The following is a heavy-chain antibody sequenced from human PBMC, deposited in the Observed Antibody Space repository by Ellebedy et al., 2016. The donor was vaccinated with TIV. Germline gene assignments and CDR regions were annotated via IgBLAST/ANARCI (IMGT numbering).Heavy chain of an antibody. J-gene: IGHJ6*02. Sequence: GESLKISCAASGFTVSNHWLTWVRQAPGKGLQWVANINQDGSVILYADSVKGRFSISRDNADNYLYLQMNRLSAEDTAVYCGARTGYGYHGMDVWGQGTTVTVSS. D-gene: IGHD5-12*01. CDR2: INQDGSVI. V-gene: IGHV3-7*03. CDR1: GFTVSNHW. CDR3: ARTGYGYHGMDV.